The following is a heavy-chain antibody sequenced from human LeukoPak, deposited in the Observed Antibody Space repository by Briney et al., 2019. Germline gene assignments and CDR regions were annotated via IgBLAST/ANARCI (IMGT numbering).Heavy chain of an antibody. V-gene: IGHV3-23*01. CDR1: GFTFSSYA. D-gene: IGHD3-3*01. J-gene: IGHJ4*02. CDR3: GKWGYDSPLGSY. Sequence: GGSLRLSCVASGFTFSSYAMRWVRQAPGKGLEWVSGISGRGGGGGVITDYADSVKGRFTISRDNSKNTLYLQMNSLRAEDTAVYYCGKWGYDSPLGSYWGQGTLVTVSS. CDR2: ISGRGGGGGVIT.